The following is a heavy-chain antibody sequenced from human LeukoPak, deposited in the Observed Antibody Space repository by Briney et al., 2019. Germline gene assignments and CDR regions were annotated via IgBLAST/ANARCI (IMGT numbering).Heavy chain of an antibody. J-gene: IGHJ5*02. Sequence: ASVKVSCKASGYTFTSNWMHWVRQAPGQGLEWMGVINPNSGVTVYAQKFQGRITISRDRSTSTVYMELSSLRSDDTAVYHCARDHSRDDVCWWFDPWGQGTLVTVSS. CDR1: GYTFTSNW. V-gene: IGHV1-46*01. CDR2: INPNSGVT. CDR3: ARDHSRDDVCWWFDP. D-gene: IGHD5-24*01.